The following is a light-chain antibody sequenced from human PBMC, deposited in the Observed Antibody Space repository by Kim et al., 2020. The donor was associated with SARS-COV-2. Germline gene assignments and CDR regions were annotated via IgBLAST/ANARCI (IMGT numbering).Light chain of an antibody. CDR3: QQYGSSPR. CDR1: PSVTSTS. Sequence: LSPGASTTPSSRASPSVTSTSLAWYQQKPGQTPRLLIYGASSRAPGIPDRFSGSGSGTDFSLTISRLEPEDFAVYYCQQYGSSPRFGGGTKVDIK. V-gene: IGKV3-20*01. CDR2: GAS. J-gene: IGKJ4*01.